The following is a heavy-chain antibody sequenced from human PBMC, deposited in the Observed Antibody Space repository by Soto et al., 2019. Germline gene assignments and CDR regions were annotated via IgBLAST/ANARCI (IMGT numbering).Heavy chain of an antibody. Sequence: SETLYLPCSVPGSSLNSDRYFWAWLRQPPGKGLEWIGTMSHSGRTYHTASVKSRLTMSGDTSKKELSLKLSCVTAADTAVYYCARRVVEPSAIADFDYWGQGTLVTVSS. CDR1: GSSLNSDRYF. CDR3: ARRVVEPSAIADFDY. CDR2: MSHSGRT. V-gene: IGHV4-39*01. D-gene: IGHD2-2*02. J-gene: IGHJ4*02.